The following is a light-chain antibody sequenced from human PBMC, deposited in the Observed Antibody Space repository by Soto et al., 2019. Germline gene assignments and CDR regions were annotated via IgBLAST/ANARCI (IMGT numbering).Light chain of an antibody. Sequence: EIVLTQSPVTLSLSPGEGATLSCRASQTVSKNYLAWYQQKAGQAPRLVIYAASTRATGIPDRFSGSGSGTDFTLTISSLQSEDFAVYYCQHYNYWPYTFGQGTKVDI. CDR1: QTVSKN. CDR2: AAS. J-gene: IGKJ2*01. CDR3: QHYNYWPYT. V-gene: IGKV3D-15*01.